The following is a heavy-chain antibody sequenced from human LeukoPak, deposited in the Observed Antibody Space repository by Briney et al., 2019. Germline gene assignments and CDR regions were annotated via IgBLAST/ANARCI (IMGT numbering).Heavy chain of an antibody. CDR3: ARDTDYGDSGLDY. CDR2: ISSTSSYI. V-gene: IGHV3-21*01. Sequence: PGRSLRLSCAASGFTFSSYSMNWVRQAPGKGLEWVSSISSTSSYIDYADSVKGRFTISRDNAKNSLYLQMNSLRAEDTAVYYCARDTDYGDSGLDYWGQGTLVTVSS. CDR1: GFTFSSYS. J-gene: IGHJ4*02. D-gene: IGHD4-17*01.